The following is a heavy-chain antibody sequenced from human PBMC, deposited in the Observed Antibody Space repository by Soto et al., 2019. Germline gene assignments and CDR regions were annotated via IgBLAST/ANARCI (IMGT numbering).Heavy chain of an antibody. J-gene: IGHJ4*02. CDR3: ARCSGYYCWDDY. V-gene: IGHV1-3*05. Sequence: QVQLVQSGAEEKKPGASVKVSCKASGYTFTSYAMHWVRQAPGQRLEWMGWINAGNGNTKYSQKFQGRVTITRDTSASTAYMELSSLRSEDTAVYYCARCSGYYCWDDYWGQGTLVTVSS. CDR2: INAGNGNT. D-gene: IGHD3-22*01. CDR1: GYTFTSYA.